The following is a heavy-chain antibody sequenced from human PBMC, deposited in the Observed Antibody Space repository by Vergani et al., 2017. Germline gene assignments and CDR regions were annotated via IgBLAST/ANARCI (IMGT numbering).Heavy chain of an antibody. V-gene: IGHV1-69*01. J-gene: IGHJ4*02. Sequence: QVQLVQSGAEVKKPGSSVKVSCKASGGTFSSYAISWVRQAPGQGLEWMGGIIPIFGTANYAQKFQGRVTITADESTSTDYMELSSLRSEDTAVYYCARDVFRAVAAGVYYFDYWGQGTLVTVSS. CDR3: ARDVFRAVAAGVYYFDY. D-gene: IGHD6-19*01. CDR1: GGTFSSYA. CDR2: IIPIFGTA.